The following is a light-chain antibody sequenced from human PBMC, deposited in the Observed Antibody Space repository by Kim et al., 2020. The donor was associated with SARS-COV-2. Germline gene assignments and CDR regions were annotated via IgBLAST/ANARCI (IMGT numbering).Light chain of an antibody. J-gene: IGLJ2*01. CDR1: KLGDKY. CDR2: QDS. CDR3: QAWDSRVV. Sequence: SYELTQPPSVSVSPGQTASITCSGDKLGDKYACWYQQKPGQSPVAVIYQDSKRPSGIPERFSGSNSGNTATLTISGTQAMDEADYYCQAWDSRVVFGGGTQLTVL. V-gene: IGLV3-1*01.